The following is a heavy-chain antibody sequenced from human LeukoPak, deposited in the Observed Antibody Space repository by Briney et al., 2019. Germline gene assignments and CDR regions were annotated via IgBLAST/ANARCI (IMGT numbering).Heavy chain of an antibody. J-gene: IGHJ4*02. CDR3: ARGVGGY. CDR1: GGSISSGDYY. Sequence: PSETLSLTCTVSGGSISSGDYYWSCIRQSPGKGLEWIGYIYYSGSTYYNPSLKSRVTISVDTSKNQFSLKLSSVTAADTAVYYCARGVGGYWGQGTLVTVSS. D-gene: IGHD2-15*01. V-gene: IGHV4-30-4*01. CDR2: IYYSGST.